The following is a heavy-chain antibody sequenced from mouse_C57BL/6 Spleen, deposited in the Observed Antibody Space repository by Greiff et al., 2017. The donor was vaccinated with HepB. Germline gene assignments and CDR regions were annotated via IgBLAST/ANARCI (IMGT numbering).Heavy chain of an antibody. V-gene: IGHV5-12*01. CDR3: ARHQGYFDY. Sequence: EVKLVESGGGLVQPGGSLKLSCAASGFTFSDYYMYWFRQTPEKRLEWVAYISNGGGSTYYPDTVKGRFTISRDNAKNTLYLQMSRLKSEDTAMYYCARHQGYFDYWGQGTTLTVSS. CDR2: ISNGGGST. D-gene: IGHD3-2*02. J-gene: IGHJ2*01. CDR1: GFTFSDYY.